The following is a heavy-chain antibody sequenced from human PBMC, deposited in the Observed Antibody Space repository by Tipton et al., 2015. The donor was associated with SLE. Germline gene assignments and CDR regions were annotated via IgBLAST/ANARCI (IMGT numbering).Heavy chain of an antibody. CDR2: ISGSGGST. CDR3: AKANYDILTGYSDDAFDI. Sequence: SLRLSCAASGFTFSSYAMSWVRQAPGKGLEWVSAISGSGGSTYYADSVKGRFTISRDNSKNTLYLQMNSLRTEDTAVYYCAKANYDILTGYSDDAFDIWGQGTMVTVSS. V-gene: IGHV3-23*01. CDR1: GFTFSSYA. J-gene: IGHJ3*02. D-gene: IGHD3-9*01.